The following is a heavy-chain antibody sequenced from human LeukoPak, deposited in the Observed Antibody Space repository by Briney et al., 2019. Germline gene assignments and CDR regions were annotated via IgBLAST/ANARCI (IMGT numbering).Heavy chain of an antibody. V-gene: IGHV1-2*02. CDR2: ITPNSGDT. CDR3: ARSWSGRFGELHY. CDR1: GYTFTAYY. D-gene: IGHD3-16*01. J-gene: IGHJ4*02. Sequence: ASVKVSCTASGYTFTAYYVHWVRQAPGQGLEGMGWITPNSGDTKYVQKFQGRVTMTRDTSISTAYMEVSRLSSDDTAVYYCARSWSGRFGELHYWGQGTLVTVSS.